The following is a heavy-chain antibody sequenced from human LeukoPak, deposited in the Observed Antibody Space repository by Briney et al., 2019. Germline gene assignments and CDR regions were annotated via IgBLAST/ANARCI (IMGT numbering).Heavy chain of an antibody. V-gene: IGHV4-4*02. CDR1: GGSISTNNW. CDR2: IYHTGNT. J-gene: IGHJ6*03. D-gene: IGHD2-2*01. CDR3: AREGVVPAASNYYYYYMDV. Sequence: SETLSLTCTVSGGSISTNNWWTWVRQPPGKGLEWIGEIYHTGNTNYNPSLKSRLTMSVDKSKNQFALRLYSVTAADTAVYYCAREGVVPAASNYYYYYMDVWGRGTTVTISS.